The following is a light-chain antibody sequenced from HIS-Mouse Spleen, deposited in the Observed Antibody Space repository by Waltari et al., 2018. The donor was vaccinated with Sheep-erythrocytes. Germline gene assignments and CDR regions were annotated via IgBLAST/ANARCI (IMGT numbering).Light chain of an antibody. V-gene: IGLV2-8*01. CDR3: SSYAGSNNWV. Sequence: QSALTQPPSASGSPGQSVTISCTGTSSDVGGYNYVSWYQQHPGKAPKLMIYEVSKGPSGVPDLFSGSKSGNTASLTVSGLQAEDEADYYCSSYAGSNNWVFGGGTKLTVL. CDR2: EVS. CDR1: SSDVGGYNY. J-gene: IGLJ3*02.